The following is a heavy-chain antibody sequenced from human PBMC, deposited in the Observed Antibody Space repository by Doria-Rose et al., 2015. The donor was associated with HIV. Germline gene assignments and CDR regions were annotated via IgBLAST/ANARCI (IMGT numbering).Heavy chain of an antibody. CDR1: GGTFSRYP. Sequence: KASGGTFSRYPIRWVRQAPGQGLEWMGRIIPVLGIRNYAQKFQGRVTITADESTSTAYIELSNLRSEDTAVYYCATTWSGYYLDYWGQGTLVTVSS. D-gene: IGHD3-3*01. J-gene: IGHJ4*02. CDR3: ATTWSGYYLDY. CDR2: IIPVLGIR. V-gene: IGHV1-69*02.